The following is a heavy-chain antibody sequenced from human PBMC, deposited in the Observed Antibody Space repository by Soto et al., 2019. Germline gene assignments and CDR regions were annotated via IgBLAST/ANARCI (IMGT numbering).Heavy chain of an antibody. D-gene: IGHD5-12*01. CDR3: AKDGYSGYDLDYYGMDV. CDR2: ISGSGGST. V-gene: IGHV3-23*01. J-gene: IGHJ6*02. Sequence: GGSLRLSCATSGFTFSSYAMSWVRQAPGKGLEWVSAISGSGGSTYYADSVKGRFTISRDNSKNTLYLQMNSLRAEDTAVYYCAKDGYSGYDLDYYGMDVWGQGTTVTVSS. CDR1: GFTFSSYA.